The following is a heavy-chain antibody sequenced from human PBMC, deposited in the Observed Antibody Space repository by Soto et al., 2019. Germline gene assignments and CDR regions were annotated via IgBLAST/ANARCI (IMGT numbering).Heavy chain of an antibody. Sequence: SQTLSLTCAISGDSVSSNSAAWNWIRQFPSRGLEWLGRTYYRSKWYNDYAVSVKSRITINPDTSKNQFSLQLNSVTPEDTAVYYCARDVAALGYYYYYGMDVWGQGTTVTVSS. CDR3: ARDVAALGYYYYYGMDV. J-gene: IGHJ6*02. CDR1: GDSVSSNSAA. CDR2: TYYRSKWYN. V-gene: IGHV6-1*01. D-gene: IGHD2-15*01.